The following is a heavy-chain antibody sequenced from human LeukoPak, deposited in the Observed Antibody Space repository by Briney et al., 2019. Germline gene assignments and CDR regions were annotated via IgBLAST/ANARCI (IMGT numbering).Heavy chain of an antibody. V-gene: IGHV3-23*01. D-gene: IGHD2-15*01. J-gene: IGHJ4*02. CDR1: GYTSDV. Sequence: GGSLRLSCVVSGYTSDVMTWVRQAPGEGLEWVSSISASGDTTYYADSVQGRFTISRDNSKNTLYLQMNSLRAEDTALYYCAKVAGGVATDYWGQGTLVAVSS. CDR3: AKVAGGVATDY. CDR2: ISASGDTT.